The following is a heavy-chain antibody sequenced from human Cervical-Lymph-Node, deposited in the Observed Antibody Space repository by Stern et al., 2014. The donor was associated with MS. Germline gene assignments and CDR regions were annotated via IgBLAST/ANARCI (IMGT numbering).Heavy chain of an antibody. V-gene: IGHV1-2*06. D-gene: IGHD3-9*01. CDR1: GYTFTDSF. CDR3: AREGRFFDWLSH. J-gene: IGHJ4*01. Sequence: QVQLVQSGAEVKKPGASVRVSCRPSGYTFTDSFIHWVRQAPGQGLEWLGRSNPKTGTTNSPQKFQGRITMTRDTSISTAYMELKRLTYDDTAVYYCAREGRFFDWLSHWGQGAQVTVSS. CDR2: SNPKTGTT.